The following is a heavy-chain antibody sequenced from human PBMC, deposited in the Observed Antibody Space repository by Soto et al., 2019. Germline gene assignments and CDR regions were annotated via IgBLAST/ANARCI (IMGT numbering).Heavy chain of an antibody. CDR3: AKMAIDYYDSSGYSYYFDY. V-gene: IGHV3-30*18. CDR1: GFTFSSYG. J-gene: IGHJ4*02. Sequence: GGSLRLSCAASGFTFSSYGMHWVRQAPGKGLEWVAVISYDGSNKYYADSVKGRFTISRDNSKNTLYLQMNSLRAEDTAVYYCAKMAIDYYDSSGYSYYFDYWSQGTLVTVSS. CDR2: ISYDGSNK. D-gene: IGHD3-22*01.